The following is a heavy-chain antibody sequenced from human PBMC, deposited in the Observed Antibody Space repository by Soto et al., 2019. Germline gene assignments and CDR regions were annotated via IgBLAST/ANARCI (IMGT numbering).Heavy chain of an antibody. V-gene: IGHV1-69*01. Sequence: QVQLVQSGAEVKKPGSSVKVSCKASGGTFSSYAISWVRQAPGQGLEWMGGIIPISGTANYAQKFQGRVMITADDSTSTAYMELGSLRSEDTAVYYCARSQGSSTSLEIYYYYYYGMDVWGQGTTVTVSS. J-gene: IGHJ6*02. CDR1: GGTFSSYA. CDR3: ARSQGSSTSLEIYYYYYYGMDV. CDR2: IIPISGTA. D-gene: IGHD2-2*01.